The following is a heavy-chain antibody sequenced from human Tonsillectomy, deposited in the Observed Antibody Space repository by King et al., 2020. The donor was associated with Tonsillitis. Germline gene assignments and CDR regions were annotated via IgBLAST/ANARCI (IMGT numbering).Heavy chain of an antibody. J-gene: IGHJ4*02. D-gene: IGHD3-22*01. CDR2: INPKSGST. CDR1: GYTFTGYY. Sequence: VQLVESGADVKQPGASVKVSCKASGYTFTGYYMHWVRQAPGQGLEWMGSINPKSGSTNYAEKFQGRVTMTRDTSISTAYMELRWLRSDDTAVYYCARVNGYYYDSSGYPIDYWGQGTLVTVSS. CDR3: ARVNGYYYDSSGYPIDY. V-gene: IGHV1-2*02.